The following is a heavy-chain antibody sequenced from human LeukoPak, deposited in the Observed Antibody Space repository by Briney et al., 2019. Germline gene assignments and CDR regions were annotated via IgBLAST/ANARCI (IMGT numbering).Heavy chain of an antibody. D-gene: IGHD3-22*01. CDR2: IYIDGTT. CDR1: GFTVSTNY. CDR3: VRDKLGSGYSSDFDF. Sequence: GGSLRLSFAASGFTVSTNYLNWVRQAPWKGLAWVSAIYIDGTTYYADSVKGRFTFSRDNSKNTLHLQMNSVRTEDTAVYYCVRDKLGSGYSSDFDFWGQGTQVTVSS. V-gene: IGHV3-66*02. J-gene: IGHJ4*02.